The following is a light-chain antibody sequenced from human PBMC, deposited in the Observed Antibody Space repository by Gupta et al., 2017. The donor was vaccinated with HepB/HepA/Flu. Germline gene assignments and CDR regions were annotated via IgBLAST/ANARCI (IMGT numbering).Light chain of an antibody. CDR1: NLGDKY. J-gene: IGLJ1*01. V-gene: IGLV3-1*01. CDR2: QDT. CDR3: QAWDSSTAVYV. Sequence: SYALTQPPSVSVSPGQTASITCSGANLGDKYACWYQQRPGQSPVLVIYQDTKRHSGIPERFSGSNSGNTATLTISGTQAWDEADYYCQAWDSSTAVYVFGTGTKVTVL.